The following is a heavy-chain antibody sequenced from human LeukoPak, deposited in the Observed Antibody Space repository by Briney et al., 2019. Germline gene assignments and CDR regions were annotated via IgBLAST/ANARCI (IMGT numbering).Heavy chain of an antibody. CDR2: IYYSGST. V-gene: IGHV4-59*08. J-gene: IGHJ4*02. D-gene: IGHD4-23*01. CDR3: ARSGVTLGWGNFDN. Sequence: SETLSLTCTVSGGSISSYYWSWIRQRPGKGLEWIGYIYYSGSTNYNPSLKSRVTMSVDTSKNQFSLKLSSVTTADTAVYYCARSGVTLGWGNFDNWGQGTLGTVSP. CDR1: GGSISSYY.